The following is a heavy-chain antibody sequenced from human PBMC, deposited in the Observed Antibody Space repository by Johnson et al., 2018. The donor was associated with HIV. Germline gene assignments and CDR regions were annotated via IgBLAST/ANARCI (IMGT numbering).Heavy chain of an antibody. CDR1: GFTFSSYG. CDR3: ARVLTTRGAFDI. J-gene: IGHJ3*02. Sequence: QEQLVESGGGVVQPGRSLRLSCAASGFTFSSYGMHGVRQAPGKGLEWVAVISYDGSNQYYADSVKGRFTISRDNSKNTLYLQMHSLRAEDTAVYYCARVLTTRGAFDIWGQGTMVTVSS. V-gene: IGHV3-30*03. D-gene: IGHD3-9*01. CDR2: ISYDGSNQ.